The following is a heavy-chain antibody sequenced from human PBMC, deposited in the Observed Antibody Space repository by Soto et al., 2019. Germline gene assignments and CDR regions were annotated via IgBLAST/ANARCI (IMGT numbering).Heavy chain of an antibody. CDR3: ARDDVSGAFYY. CDR1: GYTFNTYG. Sequence: QVQLVQSGAEVKNPGASVKVSCKASGYTFNTYGINWVRQAPGQGLEWMGWISPYNDNTHYAQKSQGRVIMTTDTSTSTAFMELKSLRSDDTAIYYCARDDVSGAFYYWGQGTLVTVSS. D-gene: IGHD2-15*01. J-gene: IGHJ4*02. CDR2: ISPYNDNT. V-gene: IGHV1-18*01.